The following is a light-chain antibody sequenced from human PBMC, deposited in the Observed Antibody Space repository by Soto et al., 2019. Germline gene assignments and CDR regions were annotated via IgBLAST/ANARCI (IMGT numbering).Light chain of an antibody. V-gene: IGKV3-15*01. CDR2: GAS. Sequence: EIVMTQSPATLSVSPGERATLSCRASQSVSSNLAWYQQRPGQAPRLLIYGASTRATDIPARLSGSGSGTEVKLTISSLQAEDFAVYYWQHHKNLSFPFGQENKLEIK. CDR1: QSVSSN. CDR3: QHHKNLSFP. J-gene: IGKJ2*01.